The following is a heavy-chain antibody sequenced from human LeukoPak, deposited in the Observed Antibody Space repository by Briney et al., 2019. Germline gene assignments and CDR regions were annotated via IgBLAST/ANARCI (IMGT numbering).Heavy chain of an antibody. D-gene: IGHD3-10*01. Sequence: GESLRLSCAASGFTFTTYWLGWVRQPPGKGLEWVANIKQDGTEKYYVDSVKGRFTISRDNAKNSLYLQMNTLRVEDTAIYYCVRVSFYYYVSKIYYFFKHGAQGPRVTASS. CDR2: IKQDGTEK. J-gene: IGHJ1*01. CDR3: VRVSFYYYVSKIYYFFKH. CDR1: GFTFTTYW. V-gene: IGHV3-7*01.